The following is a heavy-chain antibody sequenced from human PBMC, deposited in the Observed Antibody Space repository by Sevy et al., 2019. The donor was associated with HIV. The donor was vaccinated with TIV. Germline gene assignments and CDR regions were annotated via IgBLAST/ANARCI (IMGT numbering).Heavy chain of an antibody. Sequence: GGSLRLSCAASGLPFSNYAMSWIRQAPGKGLEWVSPLIGGGSRTYYADSVTGRFTISRDNSKNTLYLQMNSLRADDTAIYYCAKRRVQSGLSGGGANYGWDVCGHGTTVTVSS. CDR2: LIGGGSRT. J-gene: IGHJ6*02. D-gene: IGHD2-15*01. CDR1: GLPFSNYA. CDR3: AKRRVQSGLSGGGANYGWDV. V-gene: IGHV3-23*01.